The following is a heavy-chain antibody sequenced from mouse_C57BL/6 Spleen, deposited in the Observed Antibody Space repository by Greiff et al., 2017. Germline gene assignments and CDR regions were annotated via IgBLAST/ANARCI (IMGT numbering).Heavy chain of an antibody. V-gene: IGHV1-76*01. CDR1: GYTFTDYY. Sequence: QVQLQQSGAELVRPGASVKLSCKASGYTFTDYYINWVKQRPGQGLEWIARIYPGSGNTYYNEKFKGKATLTAEKSSSTAYMQLSSLTSEDSAVYFCARDVLRYNWFAYWGQGTLVTVSA. CDR2: IYPGSGNT. CDR3: ARDVLRYNWFAY. D-gene: IGHD1-1*01. J-gene: IGHJ3*01.